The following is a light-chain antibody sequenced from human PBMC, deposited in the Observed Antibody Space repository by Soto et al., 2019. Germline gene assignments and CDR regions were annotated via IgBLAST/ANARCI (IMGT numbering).Light chain of an antibody. V-gene: IGLV1-47*01. Sequence: QSVLTQPPSASGTPGQRVTISCSGSSSNIGSNYVYWYQQLPGTAPKLLIYRNNQRHSGVPDRFSGSKSGTSASLAISGLRSEDEADYYCAAWDDSLSGGVFGGGTQLTVL. CDR2: RNN. J-gene: IGLJ2*01. CDR3: AAWDDSLSGGV. CDR1: SSNIGSNY.